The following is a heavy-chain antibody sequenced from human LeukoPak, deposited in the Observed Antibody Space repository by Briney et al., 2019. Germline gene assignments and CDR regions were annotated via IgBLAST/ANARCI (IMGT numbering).Heavy chain of an antibody. CDR1: GFTFDDYA. CDR2: ISWNSGSI. D-gene: IGHD6-19*01. CDR3: ARDKGEGGWYPNSYFQH. Sequence: PGGSLRLSCAASGFTFDDYAMHWVRQAPGKGLEWVSGISWNSGSIGYADSVKGRFTISRDNAKNSLYLQMNSLRAEDTAVYYCARDKGEGGWYPNSYFQHWGQGTLVTVSS. J-gene: IGHJ1*01. V-gene: IGHV3-9*01.